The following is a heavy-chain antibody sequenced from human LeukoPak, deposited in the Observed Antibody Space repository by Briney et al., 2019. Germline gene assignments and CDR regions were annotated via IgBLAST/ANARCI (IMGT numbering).Heavy chain of an antibody. CDR1: GFTFSTYS. J-gene: IGHJ3*01. V-gene: IGHV3-21*06. CDR2: ISASSSYI. CDR3: ARDGGGTGGTYHHTFDL. Sequence: GSLRLSCAASGFTFSTYSMNWVRQAPGKGLEWVSSISASSSYIYYADSVKGRFTISRDNAKSSLYLQMDSLRDEDTAVYYCARDGGGTGGTYHHTFDLWGQGTMVTVSS. D-gene: IGHD1-26*01.